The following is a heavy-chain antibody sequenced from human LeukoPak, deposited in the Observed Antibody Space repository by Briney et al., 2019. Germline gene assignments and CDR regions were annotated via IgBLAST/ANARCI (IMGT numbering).Heavy chain of an antibody. Sequence: GGSLRLSCAASGFTFNIYAMSWVRQTPGEGLEWVSSITSISDGTFYADSVKGRFTISRDNSKSTLYLQMNSLRAEDTALYYCVKDRPNYFGWNGHYYTRNGDSWGQGTPVTVSS. V-gene: IGHV3-23*01. CDR1: GFTFNIYA. CDR3: VKDRPNYFGWNGHYYTRNGDS. CDR2: ITSISDGT. J-gene: IGHJ5*01. D-gene: IGHD3-10*01.